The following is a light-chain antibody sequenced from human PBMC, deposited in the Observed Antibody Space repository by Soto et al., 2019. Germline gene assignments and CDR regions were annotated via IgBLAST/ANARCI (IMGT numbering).Light chain of an antibody. CDR2: DAS. J-gene: IGKJ3*01. Sequence: DIQMTQSPSTLSASVGDRVTITCRASQSISSWLAWYQQKPGKAPKLLIYDASSLESGVPSRFSGSGSGTDSSLSISSLQPDDFSTYYCQQYNTYPFTFGPGTKVDIK. V-gene: IGKV1-5*01. CDR3: QQYNTYPFT. CDR1: QSISSW.